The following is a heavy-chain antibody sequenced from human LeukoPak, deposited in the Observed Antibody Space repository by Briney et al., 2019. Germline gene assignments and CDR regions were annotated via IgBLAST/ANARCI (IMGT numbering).Heavy chain of an antibody. Sequence: GGSLRLSCAASGFTFSSYAMSWVRQAPGKGLEWVSAISGSGGSTYYADSVKGRFTISRDNSKNTLYLQMDSLRAEDTAVYYCAKVHSGSYLFFDYWGQGTLVTVSS. V-gene: IGHV3-23*01. CDR1: GFTFSSYA. J-gene: IGHJ4*02. CDR2: ISGSGGST. CDR3: AKVHSGSYLFFDY. D-gene: IGHD1-26*01.